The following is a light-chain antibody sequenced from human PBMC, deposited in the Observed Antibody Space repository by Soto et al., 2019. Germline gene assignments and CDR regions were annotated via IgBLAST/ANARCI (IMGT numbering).Light chain of an antibody. CDR1: QSVLYSSNNKNY. Sequence: DIVMTQSPDSLAVSLGERATINCKSSQSVLYSSNNKNYLAWYQQKPRQPPKLLIYWASTRESGVPDRFSGSGSGTDFTLTISRLQAEDVAVYYCQQYYNTPWTFGQGTKVEVK. CDR3: QQYYNTPWT. V-gene: IGKV4-1*01. J-gene: IGKJ1*01. CDR2: WAS.